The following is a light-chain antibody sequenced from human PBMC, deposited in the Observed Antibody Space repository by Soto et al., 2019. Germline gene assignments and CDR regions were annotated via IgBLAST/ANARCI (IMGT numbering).Light chain of an antibody. J-gene: IGKJ4*01. V-gene: IGKV1-39*01. CDR1: QSISNY. CDR2: AAS. Sequence: DIQMAQSPYSLSASVGDRVTITCRASQSISNYLNWYQQKLGKAPELLIYAASSLQSGVPSRFSGGGSGTDFTLTISSLQPEDFATYYCQQSYTTPLTFGGGTKVDIK. CDR3: QQSYTTPLT.